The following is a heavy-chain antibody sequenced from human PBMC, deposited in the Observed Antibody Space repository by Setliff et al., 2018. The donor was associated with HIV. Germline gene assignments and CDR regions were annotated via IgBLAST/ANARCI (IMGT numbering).Heavy chain of an antibody. V-gene: IGHV4-61*05. J-gene: IGHJ4*02. CDR3: AIGGRWLGEFNF. Sequence: SETLSLTRRVSGDSISSGSYFWGWIRQTPGKGLEWIGYIYTTESTNYNPSLKSRVTISVDASKNQFSLKLNSVTAADTAVYYCAIGGRWLGEFNFWGQGTLVTVSS. D-gene: IGHD3-10*01. CDR2: IYTTEST. CDR1: GDSISSGSYF.